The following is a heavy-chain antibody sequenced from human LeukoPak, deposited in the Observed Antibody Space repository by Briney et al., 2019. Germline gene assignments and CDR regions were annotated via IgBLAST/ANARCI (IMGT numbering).Heavy chain of an antibody. V-gene: IGHV3-21*04. CDR1: RFTFSSYS. J-gene: IGHJ4*02. CDR3: AKDIRGSTSWYGLDY. Sequence: GGSLRLSCAASRFTFSSYSMNWVRQAPGKGLEWVSSISSSGSYIYYADSVKGRFTISRDNAKNSLYLQMNSLRAEDTALYYCAKDIRGSTSWYGLDYWGQGTLVTVSS. CDR2: ISSSGSYI. D-gene: IGHD6-13*01.